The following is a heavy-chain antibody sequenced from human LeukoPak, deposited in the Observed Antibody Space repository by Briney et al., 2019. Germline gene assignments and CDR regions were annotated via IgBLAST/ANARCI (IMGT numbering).Heavy chain of an antibody. Sequence: SETLSLTCTVSGDSISSIISYWGWVRQPPGKGVEWIGTFYSSGSTHYNPSLRSRVTISVDTSKNQFSLKLSSVTAADTAVYYCAREGRVSYDTGGYSPEYWGQGTLVTVSS. V-gene: IGHV4-39*07. D-gene: IGHD3-22*01. CDR3: AREGRVSYDTGGYSPEY. CDR1: GDSISSIISY. J-gene: IGHJ4*02. CDR2: FYSSGST.